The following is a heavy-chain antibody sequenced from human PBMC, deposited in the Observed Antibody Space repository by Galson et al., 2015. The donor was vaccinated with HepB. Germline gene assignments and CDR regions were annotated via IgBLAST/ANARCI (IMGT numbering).Heavy chain of an antibody. CDR1: GFTFSSYG. Sequence: SLRLSCAASGFTFSSYGMHWVRPAPGKGLEWVAFIRYDGSNKYYADSVKGRFTISRDNSKNTLYLQMNSLRAEDTAVYYCAKEGHDYGGNPAGVGYWYFDLWGRGTLVTVSS. CDR3: AKEGHDYGGNPAGVGYWYFDL. V-gene: IGHV3-30*02. CDR2: IRYDGSNK. D-gene: IGHD4-23*01. J-gene: IGHJ2*01.